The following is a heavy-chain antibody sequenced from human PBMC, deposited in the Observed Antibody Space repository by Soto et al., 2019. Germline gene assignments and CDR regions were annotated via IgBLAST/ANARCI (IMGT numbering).Heavy chain of an antibody. CDR2: ISYDGSNK. J-gene: IGHJ4*02. CDR3: AKIAGWYDFWSGYYSNYAEY. D-gene: IGHD3-3*01. CDR1: GCTFSSYG. V-gene: IGHV3-30*18. Sequence: GGSLRLSCAASGCTFSSYGMRWVSQAPGKGLEWVAVISYDGSNKYYADSVKGRFTISRDNSKNTLYLQMNSLRAEDTAVYYCAKIAGWYDFWSGYYSNYAEYRGQGTLVTVSS.